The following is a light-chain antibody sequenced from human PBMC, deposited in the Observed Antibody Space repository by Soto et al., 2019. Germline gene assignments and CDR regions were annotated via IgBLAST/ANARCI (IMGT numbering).Light chain of an antibody. J-gene: IGKJ4*01. CDR1: QSVSSN. V-gene: IGKV3-15*01. CDR2: DAI. CDR3: QQYNYWPPLT. Sequence: DIVMTQSPGTLSVSPGERASLSCRASQSVSSNLAWYQQKPGLAPRLLIYDAITRATGIPDRFSGSGSGTEFPLTISSLQSEDFAVYYCQQYNYWPPLTFGGGTKVEIK.